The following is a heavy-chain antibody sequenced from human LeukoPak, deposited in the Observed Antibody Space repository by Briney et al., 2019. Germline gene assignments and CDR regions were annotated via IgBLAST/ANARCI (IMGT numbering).Heavy chain of an antibody. CDR1: GYTFTSYY. D-gene: IGHD2-2*01. CDR3: ARDEYCSSTSCYSIDY. J-gene: IGHJ4*02. V-gene: IGHV1-46*01. Sequence: GASVKVSCKASGYTFTSYYMHWVRPAPGQGLEWMGIINPSGGSTSYAQKFQGRVTMTRDTSTSTVYMELSSLRSEDTAVYYCARDEYCSSTSCYSIDYWGQGTLVTVSS. CDR2: INPSGGST.